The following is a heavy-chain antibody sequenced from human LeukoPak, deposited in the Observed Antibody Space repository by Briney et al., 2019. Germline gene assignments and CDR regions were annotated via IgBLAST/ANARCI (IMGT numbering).Heavy chain of an antibody. Sequence: SETLSLTCTVSGDSISSYYWSWIRQPPGKGLEWIGYIYYSGSTNYNPSLKSRVTISVDTSKNQFSLKLSSVTAADTAVYYCAEWQLNNWFDPWGQGTLVTVSS. D-gene: IGHD1-26*01. J-gene: IGHJ5*02. V-gene: IGHV4-59*01. CDR3: AEWQLNNWFDP. CDR2: IYYSGST. CDR1: GDSISSYY.